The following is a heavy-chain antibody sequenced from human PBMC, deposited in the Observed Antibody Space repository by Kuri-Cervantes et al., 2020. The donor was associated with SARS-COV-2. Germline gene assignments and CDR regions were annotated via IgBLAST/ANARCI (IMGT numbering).Heavy chain of an antibody. CDR2: IQPNGTT. D-gene: IGHD2-21*01. CDR3: ARGQRKSNPSNWFDP. Sequence: SETLSLTCAVYGGSFSGYYWTWIRQSPGKGLGWIGEIQPNGTTNYNPSLKSRVTISLDTSKNQFSLKHNSVNAADTAVYYCARGQRKSNPSNWFDPWGLGTLVTVSS. V-gene: IGHV4-34*01. CDR1: GGSFSGYY. J-gene: IGHJ5*02.